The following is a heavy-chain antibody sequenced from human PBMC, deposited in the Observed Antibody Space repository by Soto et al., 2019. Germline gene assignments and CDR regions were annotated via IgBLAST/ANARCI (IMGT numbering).Heavy chain of an antibody. D-gene: IGHD2-21*01. CDR3: ASARHIGP. J-gene: IGHJ5*02. V-gene: IGHV3-7*01. CDR1: GFTFSNYW. CDR2: IKQDGSQR. Sequence: ESGGDWVQPGGSLRLSCAASGFTFSNYWMSWVRQAPGKGLEWVANIKQDGSQRHYVDSVKGRFTISRDNAENSLYLQMNSLRAEDTAVYYCASARHIGPWGQGTLVTVSS.